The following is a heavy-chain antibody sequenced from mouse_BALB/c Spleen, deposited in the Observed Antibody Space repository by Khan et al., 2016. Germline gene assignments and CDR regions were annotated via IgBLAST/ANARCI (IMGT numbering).Heavy chain of an antibody. J-gene: IGHJ4*01. CDR3: ARYDGYYYAMDY. CDR1: GYAFTNYL. Sequence: QVRLQQSGAELVRPGTSVKVSCKASGYAFTNYLIEWVKQRPGQGLEWIGVINPGSGGTNYNEKFKGKATLTADKSSSTAYMQLSSPTSDDSAVYFCARYDGYYYAMDYWGQGTSVTVSS. CDR2: INPGSGGT. D-gene: IGHD2-3*01. V-gene: IGHV1-54*01.